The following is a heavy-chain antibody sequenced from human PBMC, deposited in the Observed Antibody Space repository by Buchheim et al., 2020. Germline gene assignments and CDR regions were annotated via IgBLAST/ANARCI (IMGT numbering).Heavy chain of an antibody. Sequence: QVQLVESGGGLVKPGGSLRLSCAASGFTFSDYYMVWVRQAPGKGLEWVSYISDDAITTRYADSVMGRFPISRDNAKSSLFLQMNSLRPEDTAVYYCARARGLGPGGYFDLWGRG. CDR3: ARARGLGPGGYFDL. CDR2: ISDDAITT. V-gene: IGHV3-11*01. CDR1: GFTFSDYY. J-gene: IGHJ2*01. D-gene: IGHD1-26*01.